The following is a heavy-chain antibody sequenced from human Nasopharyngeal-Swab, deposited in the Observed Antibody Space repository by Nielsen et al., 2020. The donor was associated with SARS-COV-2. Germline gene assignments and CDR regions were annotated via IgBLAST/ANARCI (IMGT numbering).Heavy chain of an antibody. J-gene: IGHJ3*02. Sequence: WIRQPPGKALEWLAHIFSNDEKSYSTSLKSRLTISKDTSKSQVVLTMTNMDPVDTATYYCARIVGALGAFDIWGQGTMVTVSS. V-gene: IGHV2-26*01. D-gene: IGHD1-26*01. CDR2: IFSNDEK. CDR3: ARIVGALGAFDI.